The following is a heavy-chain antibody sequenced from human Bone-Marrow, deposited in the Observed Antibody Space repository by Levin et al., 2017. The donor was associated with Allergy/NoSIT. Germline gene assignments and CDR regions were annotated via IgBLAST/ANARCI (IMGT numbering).Heavy chain of an antibody. D-gene: IGHD3-10*01. V-gene: IGHV3-53*01. J-gene: IGHJ4*02. CDR2: IYSGGST. Sequence: GASVKVSCAASGFTVSSNYMSWVRQAPGKGPEWVSVIYSGGSTYYADSVKGRFTISRDNSKNTLYLQMNSLRAEDTAVYYCARVWFGELLSHWGQGTLVTVSS. CDR3: ARVWFGELLSH. CDR1: GFTVSSNY.